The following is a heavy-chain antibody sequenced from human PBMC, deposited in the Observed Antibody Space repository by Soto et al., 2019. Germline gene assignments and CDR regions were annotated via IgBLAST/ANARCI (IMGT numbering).Heavy chain of an antibody. CDR3: ARDKTYGSGSYYKGKPYYYYYYGMDV. D-gene: IGHD3-10*01. CDR1: GGSISSGDYY. Sequence: QVQLQESGPGLVKPSQTLSLTCTVSGGSISSGDYYWSWIRQPPGKGLEWIGYTYYSGSTYYNPSLKSRATISVDTSNNQFSLKPSSVTAADKAVYYCARDKTYGSGSYYKGKPYYYYYYGMDVWGQGTTVTVSS. CDR2: TYYSGST. J-gene: IGHJ6*02. V-gene: IGHV4-30-4*01.